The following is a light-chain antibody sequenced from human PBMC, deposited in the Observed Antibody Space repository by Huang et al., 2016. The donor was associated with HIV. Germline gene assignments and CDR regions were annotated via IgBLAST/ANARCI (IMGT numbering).Light chain of an antibody. CDR2: DAS. Sequence: EIVMTQSPATLSVSPGERATLSCRASQSVSNYLAWYQQKPGQAPRLLIYDASTGDTGIPARFRGSGSGTEFTLTISSLQSEDSAVYYCQQYNDWPLTFGGGTKVEIK. V-gene: IGKV3-15*01. J-gene: IGKJ4*01. CDR1: QSVSNY. CDR3: QQYNDWPLT.